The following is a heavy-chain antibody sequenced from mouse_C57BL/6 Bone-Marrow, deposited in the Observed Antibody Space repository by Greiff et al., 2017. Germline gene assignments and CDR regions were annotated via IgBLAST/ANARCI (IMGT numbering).Heavy chain of an antibody. CDR3: ARDYYGSSYDY. J-gene: IGHJ2*01. V-gene: IGHV3-6*01. D-gene: IGHD1-1*01. Sequence: EVHLVESGPGLVKPSQSLSLTCSVTGYSITSGYYWNWIRQFPGNKLEWMGYISYDGSNNYHPSLKNRISITRDTSKNQFFLKLNSLTTEDTATYYCARDYYGSSYDYWGQGTTLTVSS. CDR2: ISYDGSN. CDR1: GYSITSGYY.